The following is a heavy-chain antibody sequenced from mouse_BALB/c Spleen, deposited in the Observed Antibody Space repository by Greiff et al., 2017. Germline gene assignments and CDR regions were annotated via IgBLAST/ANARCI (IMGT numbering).Heavy chain of an antibody. CDR1: GYSITSGYY. D-gene: IGHD2-1*01. CDR2: ISYDGSN. J-gene: IGHJ4*01. Sequence: EVQLQESGPGLVKPSQSLSLTCSVTGYSITSGYYWNWIRQFPGNKLEWMGYISYDGSNNYNPSLKNRISITRDTSKNQFFLKLNSVTTEDTATYYCARYYGILYYYAMDYWGQGTSVTVSS. CDR3: ARYYGILYYYAMDY. V-gene: IGHV3-6*02.